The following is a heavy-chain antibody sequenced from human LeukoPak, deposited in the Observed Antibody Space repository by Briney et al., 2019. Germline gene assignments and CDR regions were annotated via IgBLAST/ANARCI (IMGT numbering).Heavy chain of an antibody. CDR1: GYTFTSYG. CDR3: ATLYLIGPFTDY. D-gene: IGHD3-3*01. Sequence: ASVTVSCTASGYTFTSYGISWVRQAPGQGLEWMGWISAYNGNTNYAQKLQGRVTMTTDTSTSTAYMELRSLRSDDTAVYYCATLYLIGPFTDYWGQGILVTVSS. CDR2: ISAYNGNT. V-gene: IGHV1-18*01. J-gene: IGHJ4*02.